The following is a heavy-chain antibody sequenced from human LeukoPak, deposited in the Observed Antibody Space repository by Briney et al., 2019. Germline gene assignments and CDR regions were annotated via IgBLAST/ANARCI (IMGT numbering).Heavy chain of an antibody. D-gene: IGHD3-10*01. CDR3: AKAERFGGLFFDY. CDR1: GFTFSSYV. V-gene: IGHV3-23*01. Sequence: GGSLRLSCAASGFTFSSYVMSWVRQAPGKGLEWVSGISGSGGSTFYADSVKGRFTISRDSSKHTLYLQMNSLRAEDTAIYYCAKAERFGGLFFDYWGQGTLVTVSS. CDR2: ISGSGGST. J-gene: IGHJ4*02.